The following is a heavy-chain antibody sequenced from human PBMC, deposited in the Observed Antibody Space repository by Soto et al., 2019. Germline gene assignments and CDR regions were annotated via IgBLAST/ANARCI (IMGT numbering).Heavy chain of an antibody. CDR3: ARRRSSMVRGKNYYYYYGMDV. Sequence: PGESLKISCKGSGYSFTSYLISWVRQMPVKGLEWMGRIDPSDSYTNYSPSFQGHVTISADKSISTAYLQWSSLKASDTAMYYCARRRSSMVRGKNYYYYYGMDVSGQGTTVTVCS. CDR1: GYSFTSYL. D-gene: IGHD3-10*01. J-gene: IGHJ6*02. CDR2: IDPSDSYT. V-gene: IGHV5-10-1*01.